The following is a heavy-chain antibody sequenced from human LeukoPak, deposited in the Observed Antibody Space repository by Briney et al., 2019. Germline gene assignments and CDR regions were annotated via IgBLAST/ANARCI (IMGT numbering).Heavy chain of an antibody. V-gene: IGHV3-23*01. CDR3: AKAGAYCSSTSCYEEYYFDY. CDR2: ISGSGGST. Sequence: GGSLRLSCAASGFTFSSYAMSWVRQAPGKGLEWVSAISGSGGSTYYADSVKGRFTISRDNSKNTLYLQVNSLRAEDTAVCYCAKAGAYCSSTSCYEEYYFDYWGQGTLVTVSS. J-gene: IGHJ4*02. CDR1: GFTFSSYA. D-gene: IGHD2-2*01.